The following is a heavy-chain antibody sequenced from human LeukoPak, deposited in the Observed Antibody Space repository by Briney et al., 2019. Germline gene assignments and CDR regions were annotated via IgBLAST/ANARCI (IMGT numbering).Heavy chain of an antibody. J-gene: IGHJ4*02. CDR1: GFTFSNYY. V-gene: IGHV3-11*01. CDR2: ISGSGGDI. Sequence: GGSLRLSCAASGFTFSNYYMSWIRQTPGKGLEWLSYISGSGGDIHYADSVKGRFTISRDYAKNSLYLQMNSLRAEDTAMYYCARDIRAVGVTLYFDYWGQGILVTVTS. D-gene: IGHD1-26*01. CDR3: ARDIRAVGVTLYFDY.